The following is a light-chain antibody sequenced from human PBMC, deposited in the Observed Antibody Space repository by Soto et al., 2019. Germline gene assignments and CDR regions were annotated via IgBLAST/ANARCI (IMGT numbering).Light chain of an antibody. CDR1: QSVSSY. CDR3: QFYGSSLIT. J-gene: IGKJ5*01. Sequence: VLTQTQVTLSLSPGERATLSCRASQSVSSYLAWYQQKPGQSPRLLIYGVYSRATGTPERFSASGSGTDFTLTISRLEPEDSAVYYCQFYGSSLITFGQGTRLEI. CDR2: GVY. V-gene: IGKV3-20*01.